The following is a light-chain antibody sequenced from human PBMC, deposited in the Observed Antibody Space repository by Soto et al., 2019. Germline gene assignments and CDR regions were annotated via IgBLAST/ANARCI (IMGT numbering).Light chain of an antibody. Sequence: VVMTQSPGTLSVSPGEGVTLSCRASQSVSSNLAWYQQKPGQAPRLLIYGASTRATGIPARFSGSGSGTDFTLTISSLQSEDFAVYYCQQYTDWQTFGQGTKVDIK. CDR2: GAS. CDR1: QSVSSN. CDR3: QQYTDWQT. J-gene: IGKJ1*01. V-gene: IGKV3-15*01.